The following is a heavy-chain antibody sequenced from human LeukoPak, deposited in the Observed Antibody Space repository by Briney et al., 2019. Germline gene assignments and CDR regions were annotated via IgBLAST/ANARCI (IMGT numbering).Heavy chain of an antibody. Sequence: SETLSLTCAVYGGSFSGYYWSWIRQPPGKGLEWIGEINHSGSTNYNPSLKSRVTISVDTSKNQFSLKLSSVTAADTAVYYCARGGHYDSLWGRYRQKEGFDYWGQGILVTVSS. CDR3: ARGGHYDSLWGRYRQKEGFDY. D-gene: IGHD3-16*02. J-gene: IGHJ4*02. V-gene: IGHV4-34*01. CDR1: GGSFSGYY. CDR2: INHSGST.